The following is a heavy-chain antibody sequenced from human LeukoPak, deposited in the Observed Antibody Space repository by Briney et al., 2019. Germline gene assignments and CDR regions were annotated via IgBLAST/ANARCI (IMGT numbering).Heavy chain of an antibody. D-gene: IGHD4-17*01. V-gene: IGHV4-34*01. CDR1: GGSFSGYY. CDR3: ARLYGDYVPYYFDY. Sequence: SETLSLTCAVYGGSFSGYYWSWIRQPPGKGLEWIGSIYYSGSTYYNPSLKSRVTISVDTSKNQFSLKLSSVTAADTAVYYCARLYGDYVPYYFDYWGQGTLVTVSS. CDR2: IYYSGST. J-gene: IGHJ4*02.